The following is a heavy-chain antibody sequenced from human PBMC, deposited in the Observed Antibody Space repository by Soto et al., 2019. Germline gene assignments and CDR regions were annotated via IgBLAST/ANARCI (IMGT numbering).Heavy chain of an antibody. V-gene: IGHV4-39*01. CDR2: IYYSGST. J-gene: IGHJ4*02. CDR1: GGSITSSSYY. Sequence: SETLSLTCTVSGGSITSSSYYWGWIRQPPGKGLEWIGNIYYSGSTYYNPSLKSRVTISVDTSKNQFSLKLSSVTAADTAVYYCMLGSGWKDFDYWGQGTLVTSPQ. D-gene: IGHD3-22*01. CDR3: MLGSGWKDFDY.